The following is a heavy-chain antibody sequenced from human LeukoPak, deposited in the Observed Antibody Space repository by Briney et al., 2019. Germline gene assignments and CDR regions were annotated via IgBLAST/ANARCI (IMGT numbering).Heavy chain of an antibody. V-gene: IGHV3-33*06. J-gene: IGHJ3*02. Sequence: PGGSLRLSCAASGFTFSSYGMHWVRQAPGRGLEWVAVIWYDGSNKYYADSVKGRFTISRDNSKNTLYLQMNSLRAEDTAVYYCAKDSMDTAMVALAFDIWGQGTMVTVSS. CDR2: IWYDGSNK. CDR3: AKDSMDTAMVALAFDI. CDR1: GFTFSSYG. D-gene: IGHD5-18*01.